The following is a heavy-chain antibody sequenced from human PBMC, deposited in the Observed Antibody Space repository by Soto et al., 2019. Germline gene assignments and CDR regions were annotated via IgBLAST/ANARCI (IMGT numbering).Heavy chain of an antibody. CDR1: GGSTDSSGYY. CDR2: ISYKGTP. CDR3: ARSTFWYYHENGGYYGFDY. J-gene: IGHJ4*02. V-gene: IGHV4-39*01. Sequence: KASETLSLTCTVSGGSTDSSGYYWGWIRQSPGKGLEWIASISYKGTPYYNPSLQSRVSISLDMSKNQFSLKVDSVTAADTAVFYCARSTFWYYHENGGYYGFDYWGQGTLVTVSS. D-gene: IGHD3-22*01.